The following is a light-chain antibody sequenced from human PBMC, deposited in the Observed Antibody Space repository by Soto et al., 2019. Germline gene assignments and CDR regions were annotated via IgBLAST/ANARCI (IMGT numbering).Light chain of an antibody. J-gene: IGLJ1*01. CDR1: SSNIGRNF. CDR2: RNN. V-gene: IGLV1-47*01. Sequence: QLVLTQPPSASGTPGQRVTISCSGSSSNIGRNFVYWYQQFPGTAPKLLIYRNNQRPSGVPDRFSGSKSGTSASLAISGLRSEDEADYYCAAWDDSLSAYVFGTGTQLTVL. CDR3: AAWDDSLSAYV.